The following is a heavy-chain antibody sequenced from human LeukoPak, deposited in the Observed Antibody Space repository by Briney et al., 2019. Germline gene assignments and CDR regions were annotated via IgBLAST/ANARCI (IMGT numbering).Heavy chain of an antibody. J-gene: IGHJ5*02. Sequence: SETLSLTCTVSGGSISSYYWSWIRQPPGKGLEWIGYIYYSGSTNYNPSLKSRVTISVDTSKNQFSLKLSSVTAADTAVYYCARDPGSGWYWGWFDPWGQGTLVTVSS. CDR1: GGSISSYY. CDR2: IYYSGST. D-gene: IGHD6-19*01. V-gene: IGHV4-59*01. CDR3: ARDPGSGWYWGWFDP.